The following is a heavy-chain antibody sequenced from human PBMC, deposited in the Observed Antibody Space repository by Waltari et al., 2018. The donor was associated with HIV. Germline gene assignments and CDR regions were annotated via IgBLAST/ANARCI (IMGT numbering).Heavy chain of an antibody. D-gene: IGHD3-16*02. Sequence: QVQLQESGPGLVKPSQTLSLTCSVSGGSMRSDNYYRNWVRQPAGKGLEWIGRVDASGSTKYNPSLKSRVTISMDTSKNQFSLRLTSMTAADTAVYYCVREGGGIVFIPWYFDHWGQGALVTVSS. J-gene: IGHJ4*02. CDR1: GGSMRSDNYY. V-gene: IGHV4-61*02. CDR3: VREGGGIVFIPWYFDH. CDR2: VDASGST.